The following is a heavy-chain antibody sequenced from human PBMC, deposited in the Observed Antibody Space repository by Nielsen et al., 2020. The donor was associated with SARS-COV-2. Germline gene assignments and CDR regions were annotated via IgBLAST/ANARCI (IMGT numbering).Heavy chain of an antibody. Sequence: WIRQPPGKGLEWVSYITNTGMKFYADSVKDRFTISRDNARNLLFLQMDSLRAEDTAVYYCACSGWLDHWGQGTLVTVPQ. D-gene: IGHD6-19*01. CDR3: ACSGWLDH. V-gene: IGHV3-11*04. CDR2: ITNTGMKF. J-gene: IGHJ4*02.